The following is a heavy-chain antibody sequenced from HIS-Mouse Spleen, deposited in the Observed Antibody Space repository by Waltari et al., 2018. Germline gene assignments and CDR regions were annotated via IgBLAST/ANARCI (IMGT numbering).Heavy chain of an antibody. J-gene: IGHJ2*01. V-gene: IGHV4-39*07. CDR2: IYYSGTT. Sequence: QLQLQESGPGLVKPSETLSLTCTVSGGPISSSSYYWGWIRQPPGKGLEWIGRIYYSGTTYYNPSLKSQGTLPVDTSKNQFSLKLSSGTAADTAVYYCAREIPYSSSWYDWYFDLWGRGTLVTVSS. CDR1: GGPISSSSYY. D-gene: IGHD6-13*01. CDR3: AREIPYSSSWYDWYFDL.